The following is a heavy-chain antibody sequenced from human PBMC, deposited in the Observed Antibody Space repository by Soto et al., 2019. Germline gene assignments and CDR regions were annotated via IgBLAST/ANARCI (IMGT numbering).Heavy chain of an antibody. J-gene: IGHJ2*01. Sequence: GGSLRLSCAASGFTFTSYAMSWVRQAQGKGLEWVSSISGGGGSTYYADSVKGRFTISRDNSKNTLYLQMNSLRAEDTAIYYCAKQITDWYFALWGRGTLVTVSS. CDR1: GFTFTSYA. CDR2: ISGGGGST. D-gene: IGHD3-10*01. CDR3: AKQITDWYFAL. V-gene: IGHV3-23*01.